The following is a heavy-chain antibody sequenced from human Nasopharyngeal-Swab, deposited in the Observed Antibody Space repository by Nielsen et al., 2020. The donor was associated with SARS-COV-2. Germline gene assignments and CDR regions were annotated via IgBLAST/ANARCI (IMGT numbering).Heavy chain of an antibody. CDR3: ARPKYSGYDDEFGAYFDY. J-gene: IGHJ4*02. Sequence: SETLSLTCTVSGGSISSSSYYWGWIRQPPGKGLEWIGSIYYSGSTYYNPSLKSRVTISVDTSKNQFSLKLSSVTAADTAVYYCARPKYSGYDDEFGAYFDYWGQGTLLTVSS. D-gene: IGHD5-12*01. CDR2: IYYSGST. CDR1: GGSISSSSYY. V-gene: IGHV4-39*01.